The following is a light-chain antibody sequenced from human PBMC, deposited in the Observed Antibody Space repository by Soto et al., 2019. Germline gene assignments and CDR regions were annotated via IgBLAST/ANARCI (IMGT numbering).Light chain of an antibody. J-gene: IGLJ2*01. CDR3: SSWDDNLDAVV. Sequence: QSVLTQQPSASGTPGQRVTISCSGSSSNLGSNTVNWYQQLPGTAPKLLIYTNDQRPSGVPDRFSGSKSGTSASLAISGLQVEDEADYHCSSWDDNLDAVVFGAGTKLTVL. CDR1: SSNLGSNT. CDR2: TND. V-gene: IGLV1-44*01.